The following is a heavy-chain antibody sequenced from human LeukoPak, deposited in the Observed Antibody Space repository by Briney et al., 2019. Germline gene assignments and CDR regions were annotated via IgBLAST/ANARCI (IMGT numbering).Heavy chain of an antibody. CDR1: GFTFNTYC. CDR2: IMRDGSEK. Sequence: AGSLRLSCAASGFTFNTYCMSWVRQAPGKGLEWVANIMRDGSEKYYVDSMKGRFTISRDNAKNSLYLQMNSLRAEDTAVYYCAREKLMLRCHDNIRCYYSFDYGGQGTLVTVSS. V-gene: IGHV3-7*01. CDR3: AREKLMLRCHDNIRCYYSFDY. J-gene: IGHJ4*02. D-gene: IGHD3-9*01.